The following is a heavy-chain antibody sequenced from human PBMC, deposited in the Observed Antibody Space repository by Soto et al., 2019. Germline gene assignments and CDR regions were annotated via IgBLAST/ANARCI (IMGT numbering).Heavy chain of an antibody. V-gene: IGHV4-31*03. CDR2: IYYRVTT. Sequence: SETLSLTCSVSGGSISTGVWYCSWVRDHPGKCLEWIGDIYYRVTTSYNPSLGSRVTISRDTSKNQVSLKVSSVTAADTAVYYCATALWSGLPRITMVRGVISWFDTWGQGTLASVSS. D-gene: IGHD3-10*01. CDR3: ATALWSGLPRITMVRGVISWFDT. J-gene: IGHJ5*02. CDR1: GGSISTGVWY.